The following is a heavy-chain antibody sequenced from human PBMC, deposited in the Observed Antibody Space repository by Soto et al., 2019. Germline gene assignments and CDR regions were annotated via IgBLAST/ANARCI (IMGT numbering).Heavy chain of an antibody. CDR2: ISYDGSKK. Sequence: LVESGGGVVQPGRSLRLSCAASAFTFSSYAVHWVRQAPGEGLEWVAAISYDGSKKYYADSVKGRFTISRDNSKNTLYLQMNSLKTEDTAVYYYGRRAQGTELLLWDHYYRYGMDVWGQGTTVTVSS. V-gene: IGHV3-30-3*01. CDR1: AFTFSSYA. CDR3: GRRAQGTELLLWDHYYRYGMDV. J-gene: IGHJ6*02. D-gene: IGHD3-16*02.